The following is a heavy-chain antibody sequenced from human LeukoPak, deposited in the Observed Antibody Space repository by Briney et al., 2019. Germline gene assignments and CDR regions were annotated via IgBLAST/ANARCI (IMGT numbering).Heavy chain of an antibody. D-gene: IGHD2-15*01. CDR1: GGSISSYY. CDR3: ARDCSGGSCYGMDV. V-gene: IGHV4-59*12. Sequence: SETLSLTCTVSGGSISSYYWSWIRQPPGKGLEWIGYIYYSGSTNYNPSLKSRVTISVDTSKNQFSLKLSSVTAADTAVYYCARDCSGGSCYGMDVWGQGTMVTVSS. CDR2: IYYSGST. J-gene: IGHJ6*02.